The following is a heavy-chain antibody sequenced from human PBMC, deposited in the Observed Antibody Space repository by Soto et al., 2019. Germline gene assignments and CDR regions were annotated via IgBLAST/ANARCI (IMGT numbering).Heavy chain of an antibody. CDR1: GFAFSNYW. Sequence: GGSLRLSCAASGFAFSNYWMHWVRQAPGKGLEWVSAISGSGGSTYYADSVKGRFTISRDNSKNTLYLQMNSLRAEDTAVYYCASQHSGWYYYYYYTDVWGKGTTVTVSS. J-gene: IGHJ6*03. V-gene: IGHV3-23*01. CDR3: ASQHSGWYYYYYYTDV. D-gene: IGHD6-19*01. CDR2: ISGSGGST.